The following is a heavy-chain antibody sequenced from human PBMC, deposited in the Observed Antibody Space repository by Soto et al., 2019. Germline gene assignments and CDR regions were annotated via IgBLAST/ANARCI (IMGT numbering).Heavy chain of an antibody. J-gene: IGHJ4*02. CDR1: GGSISSGGYY. CDR2: IYYSGST. D-gene: IGHD3-9*01. CDR3: ARDSYDILTGFDY. Sequence: PSETLSLTCTVSGGSISSGGYYWSWIRQHPGKGLEWIGYIYYSGSTYYNPSLKSRVTISVDTSKNQFSLKLSSVTAADTAVYYCARDSYDILTGFDYWGQGTLVTVSS. V-gene: IGHV4-31*03.